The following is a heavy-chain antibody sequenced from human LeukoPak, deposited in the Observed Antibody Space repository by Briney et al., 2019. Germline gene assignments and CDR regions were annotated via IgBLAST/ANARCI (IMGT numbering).Heavy chain of an antibody. CDR3: ARVPYYDLWSGPGYFDY. D-gene: IGHD3-3*01. J-gene: IGHJ4*02. CDR2: ISYDGSNK. Sequence: GRSLRLSCAASGFTFSSYGMHWVRQAPGKGLEWVAVISYDGSNKFYADSVKGRFTISRDNSKNTLYLQMNSLRGEDTAVYYCARVPYYDLWSGPGYFDYWGQGTLVTVSA. CDR1: GFTFSSYG. V-gene: IGHV3-30*03.